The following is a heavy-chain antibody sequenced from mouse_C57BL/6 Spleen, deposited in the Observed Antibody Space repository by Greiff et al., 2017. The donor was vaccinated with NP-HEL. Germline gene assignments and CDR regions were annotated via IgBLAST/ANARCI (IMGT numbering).Heavy chain of an antibody. CDR2: INPNNGGT. V-gene: IGHV1-26*01. CDR1: GYTFTDYY. Sequence: EVQLQQSGPELVKPGASVKISCKASGYTFTDYYMNWVKQSHGKSLEWIGDINPNNGGTSYNQKFKGKATLTVDKSSRTAYMELRSLTSEDSAVYYCAVYDYDGAWFAYWGKGTLVTVSA. D-gene: IGHD2-4*01. CDR3: AVYDYDGAWFAY. J-gene: IGHJ3*01.